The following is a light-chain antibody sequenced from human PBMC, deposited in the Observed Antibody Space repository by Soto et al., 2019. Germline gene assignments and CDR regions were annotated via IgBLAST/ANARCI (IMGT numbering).Light chain of an antibody. V-gene: IGKV3-15*01. Sequence: IAVTQSPAPLSVFPGGKGTLSCTARQSVSSKLAWYQQKPGQAPRLLIYGASTRATGIPARFSGSGSGTEFTLTISSLQSEDFAVYYCQKHNNWPPWTFAQGTKVAIK. J-gene: IGKJ1*01. CDR2: GAS. CDR3: QKHNNWPPWT. CDR1: QSVSSK.